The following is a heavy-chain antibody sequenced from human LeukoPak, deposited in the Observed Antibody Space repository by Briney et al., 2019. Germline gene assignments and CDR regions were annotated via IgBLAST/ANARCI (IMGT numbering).Heavy chain of an antibody. V-gene: IGHV5-51*01. CDR3: ARSFFDCSSTSCPWTLPFDY. CDR2: IYPGDSDT. CDR1: GYSFTSYW. Sequence: GESLKISCKGSGYSFTSYWIGWVRQMPGKGLEWMGIIYPGDSDTRYSPSFQGQVTISADKSISTAYLQWSSLKASDTAMYYCARSFFDCSSTSCPWTLPFDYWGQGTLVTVSS. J-gene: IGHJ4*02. D-gene: IGHD2-2*01.